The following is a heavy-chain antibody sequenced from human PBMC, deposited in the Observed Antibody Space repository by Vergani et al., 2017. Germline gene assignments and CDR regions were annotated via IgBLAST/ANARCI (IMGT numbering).Heavy chain of an antibody. J-gene: IGHJ6*02. CDR2: INHSGST. D-gene: IGHD1-1*01. V-gene: IGHV4-34*01. Sequence: QVQLQQWGAGLLKPSETLSLTCAVYGGSFSGYYWSWIRQPPGKGLEWIGEINHSGSTNYNPSLKSRVTISVDTSKNQFSLKLSSVTAADTAVYYCARHRRLERRSYYCYYGMDVWGQGTTVTVSS. CDR3: ARHRRLERRSYYCYYGMDV. CDR1: GGSFSGYY.